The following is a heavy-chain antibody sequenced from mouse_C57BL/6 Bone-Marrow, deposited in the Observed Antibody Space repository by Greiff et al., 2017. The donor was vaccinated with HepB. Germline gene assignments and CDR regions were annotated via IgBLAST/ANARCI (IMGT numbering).Heavy chain of an antibody. J-gene: IGHJ3*01. CDR2: ISYDGSN. V-gene: IGHV3-6*01. CDR1: GYSITSGYY. D-gene: IGHD2-5*01. Sequence: VQLKESGPGLVKPSQSLSLTCSVTGYSITSGYYWNWIRQFPGNKLEWMGYISYDGSNNYNQSLKNRISITRDTSKNQFFLKLNSVTTEDTATYYCASKSNYAYWGQGTLVTVSA. CDR3: ASKSNYAY.